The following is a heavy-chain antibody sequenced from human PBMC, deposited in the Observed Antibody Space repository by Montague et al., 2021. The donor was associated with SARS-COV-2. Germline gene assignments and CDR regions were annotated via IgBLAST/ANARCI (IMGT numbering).Heavy chain of an antibody. CDR1: GASISGYF. Sequence: SETLSLTCTVSGASISGYFWSWIRQPAGKGLEWIGRIYTSGTTNYNPSLRSRVTMSVDTFKNQFSLKVNSVTAADTAVYYCARLVWKDYGGNYFDYWGQGTLVTVSS. CDR3: ARLVWKDYGGNYFDY. V-gene: IGHV4-4*07. CDR2: IYTSGTT. D-gene: IGHD4-23*01. J-gene: IGHJ4*02.